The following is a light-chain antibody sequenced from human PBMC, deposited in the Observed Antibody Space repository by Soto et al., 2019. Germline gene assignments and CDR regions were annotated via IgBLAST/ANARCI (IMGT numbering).Light chain of an antibody. CDR3: AAWDYSLSGPV. CDR1: SPNIGSNY. J-gene: IGLJ2*01. Sequence: QSVLTQPPSASGAPGQRVIISCSGSSPNIGSNYVHWYQQLPGTAPKLLIYSSDQRPSGVPDRISCSKSHTSASLAISGLGFEDEADDYCAAWDYSLSGPVFGGGTKLTVL. V-gene: IGLV1-47*01. CDR2: SSD.